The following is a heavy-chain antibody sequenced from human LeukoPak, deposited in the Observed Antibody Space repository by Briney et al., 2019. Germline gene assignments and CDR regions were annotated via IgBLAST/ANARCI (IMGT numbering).Heavy chain of an antibody. Sequence: GGPLTLPCAASGFTFSSYAMIWLPQAPGKGLEGVSAISGSGWGTHHAHSVKGRFTISRDNSRDTLYLQMNSLRAEDTALYFCAKTPDYYGSGSSSYIDWWGQGTLVSVSS. D-gene: IGHD3-10*01. CDR2: ISGSGWGT. J-gene: IGHJ4*02. V-gene: IGHV3-23*01. CDR3: AKTPDYYGSGSSSYIDW. CDR1: GFTFSSYA.